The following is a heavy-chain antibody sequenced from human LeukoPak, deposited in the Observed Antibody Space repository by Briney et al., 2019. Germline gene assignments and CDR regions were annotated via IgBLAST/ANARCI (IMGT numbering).Heavy chain of an antibody. J-gene: IGHJ4*02. CDR3: ASITVDTAMVYFEN. CDR2: IYYSGST. V-gene: IGHV4-59*08. CDR1: GGSLSSYY. Sequence: SETLSLTCTVSGGSLSSYYWSCIRQPPGKGLEWIGYIYYSGSTNYNPSLKSRVTISVDTSKNQFSLNLSSVTAADTAVYYCASITVDTAMVYFENWGPGTLVTVSS. D-gene: IGHD5-18*01.